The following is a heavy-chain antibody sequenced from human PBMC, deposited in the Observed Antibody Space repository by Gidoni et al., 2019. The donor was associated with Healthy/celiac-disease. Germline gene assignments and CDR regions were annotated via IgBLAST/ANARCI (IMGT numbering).Heavy chain of an antibody. CDR3: ARRKYDFWSGAVAFDI. Sequence: EVQLVQSGAEVKKPGESLKISCKGSGYSFTSYWIGWVRQMPGKGLEWMGIIYPGDSDTRYSPSFQGQVTISADKSISTAYLQWSSLKASDTAMYYCARRKYDFWSGAVAFDIWGQGTMVTVSS. CDR2: IYPGDSDT. V-gene: IGHV5-51*01. D-gene: IGHD3-3*01. J-gene: IGHJ3*02. CDR1: GYSFTSYW.